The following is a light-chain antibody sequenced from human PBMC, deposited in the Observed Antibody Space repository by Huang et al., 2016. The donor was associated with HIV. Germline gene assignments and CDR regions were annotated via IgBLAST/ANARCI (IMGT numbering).Light chain of an antibody. CDR2: DAS. V-gene: IGKV3-11*01. CDR1: QSVSSY. J-gene: IGKJ2*01. CDR3: QQRSNWPYT. Sequence: EIVLTQSPATLSLSPGERATLSCRASQSVSSYLAWYQQNPVQAPRLLIYDASNRATGIPARFSGSGSGTDFTLTISSLEPEDFAVYYCQQRSNWPYTFGQGTKLEIK.